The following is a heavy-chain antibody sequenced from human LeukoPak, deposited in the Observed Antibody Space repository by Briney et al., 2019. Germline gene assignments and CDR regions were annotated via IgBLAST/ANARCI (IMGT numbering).Heavy chain of an antibody. D-gene: IGHD6-19*01. CDR3: ARRSIAVARFDP. CDR1: GYTFTGYY. Sequence: ASLKVSSKASGYTFTGYYMHWVREAPGQRREWMGWINPNSGCTNYAQKFQGSATMTRDTSISTAYMELSRLRSDDTAVYYCARRSIAVARFDPWGQGTLVTVSS. J-gene: IGHJ5*02. V-gene: IGHV1-2*02. CDR2: INPNSGCT.